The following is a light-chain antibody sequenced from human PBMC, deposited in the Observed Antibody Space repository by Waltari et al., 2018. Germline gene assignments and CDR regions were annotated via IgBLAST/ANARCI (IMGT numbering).Light chain of an antibody. Sequence: QSALTQAPSASGTPGQRVTISCSGSSFNIGRNDVNWYHQVPGTAPKLLIFGKNQRPSVVPDRFSGSRSGSSVSLAISGLQSGDEGDYYCAVWDDRLNGVVFGGGTQLTVL. CDR2: GKN. J-gene: IGLJ7*01. CDR1: SFNIGRND. CDR3: AVWDDRLNGVV. V-gene: IGLV1-44*01.